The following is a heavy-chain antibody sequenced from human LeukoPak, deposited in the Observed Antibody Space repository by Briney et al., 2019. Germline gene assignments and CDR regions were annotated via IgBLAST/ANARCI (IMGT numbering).Heavy chain of an antibody. J-gene: IGHJ6*03. D-gene: IGHD6-19*01. CDR3: ARHLEYSGGWISYYMDV. CDR1: GYSFTSYW. CDR2: IYPGDSDT. Sequence: GESLKISCKGSGYSFTSYWIGWVRQMPGKGLEWMGIIYPGDSDTRYSPSFQGQVTISADKSISTAYLQWSSLKASDTAMYYCARHLEYSGGWISYYMDVWGKGTTVTVSS. V-gene: IGHV5-51*01.